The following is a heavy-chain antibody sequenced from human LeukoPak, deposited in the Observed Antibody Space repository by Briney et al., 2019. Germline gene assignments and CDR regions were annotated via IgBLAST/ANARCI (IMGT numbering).Heavy chain of an antibody. CDR2: TYYTGIT. CDR1: GVSVSNRNYY. D-gene: IGHD2/OR15-2a*01. CDR3: ARDQDGATFLDY. V-gene: IGHV4-61*01. Sequence: PSETLSLTCTVSGVSVSNRNYYWSCIRQPPGKRLEWIGYTYYTGITKYNPSLESRVTMSVDTSKNQFSLKLNSVTAADTAIYYCARDQDGATFLDYWGQGALVTVSS. J-gene: IGHJ4*02.